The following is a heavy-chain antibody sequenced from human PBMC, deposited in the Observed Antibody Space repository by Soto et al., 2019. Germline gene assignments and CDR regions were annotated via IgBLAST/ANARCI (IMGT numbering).Heavy chain of an antibody. CDR2: ISAYSGNT. CDR3: ARDLGGSYYAPVDY. D-gene: IGHD1-26*01. CDR1: GYTFTSYD. Sequence: ASVKVSCKASGYTFTSYDISWVRQATGQGLEWMGWISAYSGNTKYAQKLQGRVTTTTDTSTSTAYMELRSLRSDDTAVYYCARDLGGSYYAPVDYWGQGTLVTVSS. J-gene: IGHJ4*02. V-gene: IGHV1-18*01.